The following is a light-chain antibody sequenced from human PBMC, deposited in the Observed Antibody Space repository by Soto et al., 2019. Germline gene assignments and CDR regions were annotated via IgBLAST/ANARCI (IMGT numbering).Light chain of an antibody. CDR2: RTS. J-gene: IGKJ4*01. CDR3: QQRSIWPLT. Sequence: EIVMTQSPATLSVSPGERATLSCRASQSISSNLAWYQQKPGQAPRLLMFRTSSRATGFPARFSGSGSGTEFNLTISSLQSEDFGVYHCQQRSIWPLTFGGGTRVE. V-gene: IGKV3-15*01. CDR1: QSISSN.